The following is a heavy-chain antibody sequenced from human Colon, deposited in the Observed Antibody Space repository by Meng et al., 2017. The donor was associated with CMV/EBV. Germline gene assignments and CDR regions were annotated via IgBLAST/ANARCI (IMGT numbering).Heavy chain of an antibody. V-gene: IGHV4-34*01. D-gene: IGHD2-2*01. CDR3: ARGVVPAAIGAYYFDY. Sequence: SETLSLTCAVYSGSLSGHFCIWLRQPPGKGLEWHGEVNDGGSTNNNPSLKSRVTISVDTSKNQFSLKLSSVTAADTAVYYCARGVVPAAIGAYYFDYWGQGTLVTVSS. CDR1: SGSLSGHF. CDR2: VNDGGST. J-gene: IGHJ4*02.